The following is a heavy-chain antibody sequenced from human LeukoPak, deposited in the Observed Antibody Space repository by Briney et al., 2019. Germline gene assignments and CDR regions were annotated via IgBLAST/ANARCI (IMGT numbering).Heavy chain of an antibody. V-gene: IGHV3-21*01. CDR3: ARVIAEDTAVVLLYYYYYMDV. J-gene: IGHJ6*03. CDR1: GFTFSSYS. CDR2: ISSSSYI. Sequence: PGGSLRLSCAASGFTFSSYSMNWVRQAPGKGLEWVSSISSSSYIYYADSVKGRFTISRDNAKNSLYLQMNSLRAEDTAVYYCARVIAEDTAVVLLYYYYYMDVWGKGTTVTVSS. D-gene: IGHD5-18*01.